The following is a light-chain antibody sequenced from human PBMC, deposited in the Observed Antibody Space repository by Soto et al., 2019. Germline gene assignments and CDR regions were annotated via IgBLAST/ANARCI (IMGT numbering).Light chain of an antibody. CDR2: RAS. CDR3: QPYGSFPWT. J-gene: IGKJ1*01. V-gene: IGKV1-5*03. Sequence: DIQMTKSPSPLSSSIGDRVTVTGRASQSIDRGLAWYEQKPGKAPNLLIYRASSLESGVPSRFSGSGSGTEFTVTISSLQADDFAPYDCQPYGSFPWTFGQGPKVEIK. CDR1: QSIDRG.